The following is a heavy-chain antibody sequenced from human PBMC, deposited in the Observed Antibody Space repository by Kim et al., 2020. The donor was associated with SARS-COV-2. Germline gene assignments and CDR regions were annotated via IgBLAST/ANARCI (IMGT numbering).Heavy chain of an antibody. J-gene: IGHJ4*02. D-gene: IGHD3-22*01. V-gene: IGHV3-23*01. CDR1: GFTFSSYA. CDR2: ISGSGGST. Sequence: GGSLRLSCAASGFTFSSYAMSWVRQAPGKGLEWVSAISGSGGSTYYADSVKGRFTISRDNSKNTLYLQMNSLRAEDTAVYYCAKDHSVVVIIEFDYWGQGALVTVSP. CDR3: AKDHSVVVIIEFDY.